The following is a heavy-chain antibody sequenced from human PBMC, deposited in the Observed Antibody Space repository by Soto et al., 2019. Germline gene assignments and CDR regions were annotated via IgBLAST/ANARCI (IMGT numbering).Heavy chain of an antibody. Sequence: EVQLLESGGGLVQPGGSLRLSCAASGFTFSSYAMSWVRQAPGKGLEWVSAISGSGGSTYYADSVKGRFTISRDNSKNTLYRHVNSMRAEDTAVYYCAKSGVHDYGDYDRYFDLWCRGTLVTVTS. V-gene: IGHV3-23*01. D-gene: IGHD4-17*01. CDR1: GFTFSSYA. CDR2: ISGSGGST. J-gene: IGHJ2*01. CDR3: AKSGVHDYGDYDRYFDL.